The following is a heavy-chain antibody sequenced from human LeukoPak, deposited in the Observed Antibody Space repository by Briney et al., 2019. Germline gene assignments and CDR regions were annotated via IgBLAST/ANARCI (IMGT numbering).Heavy chain of an antibody. J-gene: IGHJ5*02. V-gene: IGHV1-69*05. Sequence: GGSLRLSCAASGFTFSSYAISWVRQAPGQGLEWMGGIIPIFGTANYAQKFQGRVTITTDESTSTAYMELSSLRSEDTAVYYCAREGCSGGSCFNWFDPWGQGTLVTVSS. CDR2: IIPIFGTA. CDR1: GFTFSSYA. D-gene: IGHD2-15*01. CDR3: AREGCSGGSCFNWFDP.